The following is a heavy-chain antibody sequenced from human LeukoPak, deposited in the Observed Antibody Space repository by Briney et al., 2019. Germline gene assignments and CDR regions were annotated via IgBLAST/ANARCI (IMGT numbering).Heavy chain of an antibody. CDR1: GFTFSSYA. J-gene: IGHJ4*02. CDR2: ISGSGGST. CDR3: AKAGSSGYLSYLDY. V-gene: IGHV3-23*01. D-gene: IGHD3-22*01. Sequence: GGSLRLSCAASGFTFSSYAMSWVRQAPGKGLEWVSAISGSGGSTYYADSVKGRFTISRDNSKNALYLQMNSLRAEDTAVYYCAKAGSSGYLSYLDYWGQGTLVTVSS.